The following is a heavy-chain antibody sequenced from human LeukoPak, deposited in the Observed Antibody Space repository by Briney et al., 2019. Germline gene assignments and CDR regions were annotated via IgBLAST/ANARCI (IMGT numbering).Heavy chain of an antibody. J-gene: IGHJ4*02. V-gene: IGHV1-24*01. CDR1: GYTFTGYY. CDR3: ARSLSSENYYYRLGY. Sequence: GASVKVSCKASGYTFTGYYMHWVRQAPGKGLEWMGGFDPEDGETIYAQKFQGRVTMTEDTSTDTAYMEVSSLRSEDTAVYYCARSLSSENYYYRLGYWGQGTLVTVSS. CDR2: FDPEDGET. D-gene: IGHD3-10*01.